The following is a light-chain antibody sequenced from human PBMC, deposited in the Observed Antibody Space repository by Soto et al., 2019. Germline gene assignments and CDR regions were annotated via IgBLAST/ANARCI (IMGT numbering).Light chain of an antibody. CDR2: EDD. V-gene: IGLV6-57*01. CDR3: QSYDADILI. CDR1: SGNIVSNY. Sequence: NFMLTQPHSVSGSPGKTVTISCTRSSGNIVSNYVQWYQQRPGSSPTTVIFEDDDRPSGVPDRFSASIDTSTNSASLTISGLSPEDEADYYCQSYDADILIFGGGTKVTVL. J-gene: IGLJ2*01.